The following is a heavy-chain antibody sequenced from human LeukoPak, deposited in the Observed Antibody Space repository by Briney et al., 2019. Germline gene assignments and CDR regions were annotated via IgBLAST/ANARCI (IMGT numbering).Heavy chain of an antibody. CDR3: ARAALTYNDY. Sequence: SETLSLTCAVSGGSISSGGYSWRWIRQPPGKGLEWIGYIYYSGSTYYNPSLKSRVTISVDTSKNQFSLKLSSVTAADTAVYYCARAALTYNDYWGQGTLVTVSS. CDR1: GGSISSGGYS. D-gene: IGHD4/OR15-4a*01. CDR2: IYYSGST. J-gene: IGHJ4*02. V-gene: IGHV4-30-4*07.